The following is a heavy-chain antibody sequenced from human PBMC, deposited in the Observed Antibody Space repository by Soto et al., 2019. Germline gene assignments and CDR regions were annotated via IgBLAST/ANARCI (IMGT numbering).Heavy chain of an antibody. D-gene: IGHD2-15*01. CDR2: IYYSGNT. CDR3: ARHPLCSGGSCYGAAEYFQH. CDR1: GGSISSYY. J-gene: IGHJ1*01. Sequence: PSETLSLTCTVSGGSISSYYWSWIRQPPGKGLEWIGYIYYSGNTNYNPSLKSRVTISVDTSKNQFSLKLSSVTAADTAVYYCARHPLCSGGSCYGAAEYFQHWGQGTLVPVSS. V-gene: IGHV4-59*08.